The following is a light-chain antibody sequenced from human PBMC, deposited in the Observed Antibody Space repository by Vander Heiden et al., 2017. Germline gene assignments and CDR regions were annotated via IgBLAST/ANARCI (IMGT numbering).Light chain of an antibody. J-gene: IGKJ2*01. CDR1: QSLLHSNGYNY. V-gene: IGKV2-28*01. CDR2: LGS. CDR3: MQALQTRYT. Sequence: DLLMTPSPLPLPVTPGEPASISCRSSQSLLHSNGYNYLDWYLQKPGQSPQLLIYLGSNRASGVPDRFSGSGSGTDFTLKISRVEAEDVGVYYCMQALQTRYTFGQGTKLEIK.